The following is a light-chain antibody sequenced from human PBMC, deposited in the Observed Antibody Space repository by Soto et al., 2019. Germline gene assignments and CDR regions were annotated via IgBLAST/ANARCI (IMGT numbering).Light chain of an antibody. CDR2: CAS. CDR1: QSVSNNY. Sequence: EIVLTQSPGTLSLSPGERATLSCRASQSVSNNYLAWYQQKPGQAPRLLIYCASNRATGIPDRCSGSGSGTDFTLTISRLEPEDFAVYYCQQYGSSGTFGQGTKVDI. J-gene: IGKJ1*01. CDR3: QQYGSSGT. V-gene: IGKV3-20*01.